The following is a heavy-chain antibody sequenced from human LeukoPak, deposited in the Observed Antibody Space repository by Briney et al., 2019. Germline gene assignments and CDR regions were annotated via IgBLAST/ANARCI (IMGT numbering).Heavy chain of an antibody. Sequence: SETLSLTCTVSGGSISSSSYYWSWIRQPPGKGLEWIGYIYYSGSTNYNPSLKSRVTISVDTSKNQFSLKLSSVTAADTAVYYCARKTAVAAYAFDIWGQGTMVTVSS. CDR1: GGSISSSSYY. J-gene: IGHJ3*02. D-gene: IGHD6-19*01. V-gene: IGHV4-61*05. CDR3: ARKTAVAAYAFDI. CDR2: IYYSGST.